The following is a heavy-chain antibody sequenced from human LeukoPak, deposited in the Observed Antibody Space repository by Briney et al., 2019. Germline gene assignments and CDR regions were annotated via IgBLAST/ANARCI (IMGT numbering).Heavy chain of an antibody. V-gene: IGHV4-38-2*01. Sequence: NPSETLSLTCAVSGYSISSGYYWGWIRQPPGKGLEWIGSIHHSGSTFYNSSLKSRVTISVDTSKNQHSLKLSSVTAADTAVYYCARTDTIFGVVNVGYYFDYWGQGTLVTVSS. CDR3: ARTDTIFGVVNVGYYFDY. CDR1: GYSISSGYY. CDR2: IHHSGST. J-gene: IGHJ4*02. D-gene: IGHD3-3*01.